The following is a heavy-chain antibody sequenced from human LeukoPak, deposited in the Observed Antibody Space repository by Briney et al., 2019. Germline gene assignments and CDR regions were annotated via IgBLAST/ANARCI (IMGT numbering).Heavy chain of an antibody. CDR2: INHSGST. Sequence: SETLSLTCAVYGGSFSGYYWSWIRQPPGKGLEWIGEINHSGSTNYNPSLKSRVTISVDASKNQFSLKLSSVTAADTAVYYCARDYEEFDYWGQGTLVTVSS. CDR1: GGSFSGYY. J-gene: IGHJ4*02. V-gene: IGHV4-34*01. CDR3: ARDYEEFDY. D-gene: IGHD4-17*01.